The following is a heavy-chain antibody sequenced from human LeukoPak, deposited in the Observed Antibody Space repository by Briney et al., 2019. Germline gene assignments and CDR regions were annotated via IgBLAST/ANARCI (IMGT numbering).Heavy chain of an antibody. V-gene: IGHV5-10-1*01. D-gene: IGHD1-26*01. CDR1: GYSFTSYW. CDR3: ASRGSYYYYGMDV. J-gene: IGHJ6*02. Sequence: GESLKISCKGSGYSFTSYWIGWVRQMPGKGLEWMGRIDPSDSYTNYSPSFQGHVTISADKSISTAYLQWSSLKASDTAMYYCASRGSYYYYGMDVWGQGTTVTVSS. CDR2: IDPSDSYT.